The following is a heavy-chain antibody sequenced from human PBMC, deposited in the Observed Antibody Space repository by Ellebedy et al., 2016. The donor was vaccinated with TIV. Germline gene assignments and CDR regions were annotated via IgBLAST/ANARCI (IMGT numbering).Heavy chain of an antibody. D-gene: IGHD5-18*01. Sequence: PGGSLRLSCAASGFTFSRYAIGWVRQAPGKGLEWFSGIVGSGATKYADSVKGRFSISRDNSKSTVDLQMNSLRADDTAIYYCAKDRIFGDGYWVFDFWGQGTVVTVST. CDR3: AKDRIFGDGYWVFDF. CDR1: GFTFSRYA. V-gene: IGHV3-23*01. J-gene: IGHJ4*02. CDR2: IVGSGATK.